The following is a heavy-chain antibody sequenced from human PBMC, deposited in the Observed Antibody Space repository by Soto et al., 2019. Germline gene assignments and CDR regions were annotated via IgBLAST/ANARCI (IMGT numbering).Heavy chain of an antibody. CDR2: ISWEGGSI. D-gene: IGHD5-12*01. J-gene: IGHJ4*02. V-gene: IGHV3-9*01. Sequence: GGSLRLSCSASGFTFNNYAMHWVRQAPGKGLEWVSGISWEGGSIGYADSVKGRFTISRDNAKNSLYLEMNSLRSEDTALYYCAKDHDEDFGYDLDYSNYWGQGTLVT. CDR1: GFTFNNYA. CDR3: AKDHDEDFGYDLDYSNY.